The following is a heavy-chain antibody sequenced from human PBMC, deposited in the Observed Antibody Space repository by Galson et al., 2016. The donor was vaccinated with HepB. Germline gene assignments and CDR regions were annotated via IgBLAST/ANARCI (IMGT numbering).Heavy chain of an antibody. V-gene: IGHV3-64D*08. CDR3: VRDSGSWSGPRYYYNNMDI. D-gene: IGHD3-3*01. CDR2: ISRDGRTT. J-gene: IGHJ6*02. CDR1: GFTFTSYA. Sequence: SLRLSCAVSGFTFTSYAMHWLRQAPGKGLDHMSLISRDGRTTYYGASVKGRLTVSRDNSENTLYLQMSRLRGEDTAVYYCVRDSGSWSGPRYYYNNMDIWGQGTTVIVSS.